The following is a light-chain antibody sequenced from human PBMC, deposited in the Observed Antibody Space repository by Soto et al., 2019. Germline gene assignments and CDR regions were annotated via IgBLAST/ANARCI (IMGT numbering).Light chain of an antibody. CDR1: QSISTW. Sequence: DIQMTQSPSTLCASVGDRVTITCRASQSISTWLAWYQQKPGNAPKLLIFDASNLESGVPSRFSRSVSGTEFALTIDSLQPDDFATYCCQQYNSGSRTFGQGTELDIK. CDR3: QQYNSGSRT. J-gene: IGKJ1*01. V-gene: IGKV1-5*01. CDR2: DAS.